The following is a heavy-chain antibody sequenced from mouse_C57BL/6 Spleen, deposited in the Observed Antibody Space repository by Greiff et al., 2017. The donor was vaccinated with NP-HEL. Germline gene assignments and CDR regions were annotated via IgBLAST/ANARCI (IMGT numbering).Heavy chain of an antibody. D-gene: IGHD2-5*01. V-gene: IGHV5-16*01. Sequence: EVQVVESEGGLVQPGSSMKLSCTASGFTFSDYYMAWVRQVPEKGLEWVANINYDGSSTYYLDSLKSRFIISRDNAKNILYLQMSSLKSEDTATYYCARGSNYVSHYAMDYWGQGTSVTVSS. CDR3: ARGSNYVSHYAMDY. CDR2: INYDGSST. CDR1: GFTFSDYY. J-gene: IGHJ4*01.